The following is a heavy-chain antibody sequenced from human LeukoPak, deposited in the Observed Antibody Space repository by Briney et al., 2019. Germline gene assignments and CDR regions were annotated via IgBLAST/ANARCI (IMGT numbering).Heavy chain of an antibody. CDR1: GFTFSTSH. Sequence: GGSLRLSCAASGFTFSTSHMSWVRQAPGKGLEWVTNITGSGDHTYYADSVKGRFTISRDNLKNMLYMKMSGLRAEDTAIYFCAKDLQPGRRFFHIWGQGTMVTVSS. D-gene: IGHD1-14*01. CDR2: ITGSGDHT. CDR3: AKDLQPGRRFFHI. J-gene: IGHJ3*02. V-gene: IGHV3-23*01.